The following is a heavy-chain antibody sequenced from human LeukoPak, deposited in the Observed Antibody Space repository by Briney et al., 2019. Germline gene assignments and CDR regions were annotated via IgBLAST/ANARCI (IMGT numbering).Heavy chain of an antibody. Sequence: GGSLRLSCAASGFTFSSYSMNWVRQAPGKGPEWVSYISSSSSTIYYADSVKGRFTISRDNAKNSLYLQMNSLRAEDTAVYYCARRYYDSSGYSLYFDYWGQGTLVTVSS. CDR3: ARRYYDSSGYSLYFDY. D-gene: IGHD3-22*01. J-gene: IGHJ4*02. V-gene: IGHV3-48*04. CDR1: GFTFSSYS. CDR2: ISSSSSTI.